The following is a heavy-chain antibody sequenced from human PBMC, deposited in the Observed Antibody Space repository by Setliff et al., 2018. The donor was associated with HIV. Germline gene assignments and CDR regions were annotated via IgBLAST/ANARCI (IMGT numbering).Heavy chain of an antibody. CDR3: ARGQGGYYYASGSYPNWFDP. V-gene: IGHV3-74*01. J-gene: IGHJ5*02. Sequence: PGGSLRLSCVASGFTIDNHWMHWVRQAPGKGLVWVSRLSRDGTYTHYADSVKGRFTISRDTAKNTLFLQLNSLRAEDTAVYYCARGQGGYYYASGSYPNWFDPWGQGTLVTVSS. CDR2: LSRDGTYT. CDR1: GFTIDNHW. D-gene: IGHD3-10*01.